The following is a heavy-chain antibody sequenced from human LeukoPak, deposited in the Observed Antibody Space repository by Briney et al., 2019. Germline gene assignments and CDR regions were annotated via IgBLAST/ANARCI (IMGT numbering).Heavy chain of an antibody. CDR2: IYPGDSDT. Sequence: GESLKISCKGSGYSFTSYWIGWVRQMPGKGLEWMGIIYPGDSDTRYSPSFQGQVTISADKSISTAYLQWSSLKASDTAMYYCARASSSPVPAARHNWFDPWGQGTLVTVSS. CDR1: GYSFTSYW. D-gene: IGHD2-2*01. V-gene: IGHV5-51*01. J-gene: IGHJ5*02. CDR3: ARASSSPVPAARHNWFDP.